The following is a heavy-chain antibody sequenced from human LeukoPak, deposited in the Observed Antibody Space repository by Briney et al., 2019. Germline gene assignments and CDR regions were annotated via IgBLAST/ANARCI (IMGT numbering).Heavy chain of an antibody. J-gene: IGHJ4*01. CDR2: VTSRGVGT. Sequence: GGFLRLSCTDSGFTFSSYALAWVRQAPGKGLEWVAAVTSRGVGTHYADSVKGRFTISRDNSKNTIYLQMNSLRAEDTAIYYCGSDPNGDYVGALGYWGRGTLVTVSS. CDR3: GSDPNGDYVGALGY. V-gene: IGHV3-23*01. CDR1: GFTFSSYA. D-gene: IGHD4-17*01.